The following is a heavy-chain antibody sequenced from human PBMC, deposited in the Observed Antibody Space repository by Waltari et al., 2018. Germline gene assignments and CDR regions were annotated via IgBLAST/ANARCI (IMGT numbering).Heavy chain of an antibody. CDR1: GYSFTRDL. CDR2: ISPWDSDT. V-gene: IGHV5-51*01. Sequence: EVQRGQSGAAVKKPGESLKISCKGSGYSFTRDLIGWLRQLPGKGLEWRGIISPWDSDTRYSPSVQGQVNISADKSISTAYLKWSSLKGSDTAMYYCARLVCIAARCSYCDYWGQGTLVTVSS. CDR3: ARLVCIAARCSYCDY. J-gene: IGHJ4*02. D-gene: IGHD6-6*01.